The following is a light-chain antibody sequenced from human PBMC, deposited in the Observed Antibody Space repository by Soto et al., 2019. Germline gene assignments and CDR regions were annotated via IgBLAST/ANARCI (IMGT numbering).Light chain of an antibody. J-gene: IGKJ1*01. CDR1: RSNPTC. Sequence: DIPMTQSPSSIFGSXGDRVTIACRSSRSNPTCLDRYQQKPGXAPKLLXYAASSVQSGVPSRFSGSGSWTDFTITNSSLQPEDFATYYCQQSYSTPLTFGQGTRWIS. V-gene: IGKV1-39*01. CDR2: AAS. CDR3: QQSYSTPLT.